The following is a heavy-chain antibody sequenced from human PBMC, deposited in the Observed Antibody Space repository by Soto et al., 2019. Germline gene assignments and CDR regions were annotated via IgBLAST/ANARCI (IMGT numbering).Heavy chain of an antibody. V-gene: IGHV4-59*01. D-gene: IGHD7-27*01. CDR3: ARVDGLTASSKFDY. CDR1: GGSISSYY. Sequence: SETLSLTCTVSGGSISSYYWSWIRQPPGKGLEWIGYIYYSGSTNYNPSLKSRVTISVDTSKNQFSLKLSSVTAADTAVYYCARVDGLTASSKFDYWGQGTLVTVSS. J-gene: IGHJ4*02. CDR2: IYYSGST.